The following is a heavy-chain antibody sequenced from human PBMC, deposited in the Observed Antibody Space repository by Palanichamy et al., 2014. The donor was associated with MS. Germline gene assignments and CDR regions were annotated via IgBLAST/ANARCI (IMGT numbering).Heavy chain of an antibody. J-gene: IGHJ4*02. Sequence: EVQLVESGGGLVQPGRSLRLSCTTSGFTFGDYAMSWFRQAPGKGLQWVGFIRSKTYGGTTEYAASVKGRFTISKDDSKSIAYLQMNGLKTEDTAVYYCTRDRGYSYGYGDYWGQGTLVTVSS. CDR1: GFTFGDYA. CDR2: IRSKTYGGTT. D-gene: IGHD5-18*01. CDR3: TRDRGYSYGYGDY. V-gene: IGHV3-49*03.